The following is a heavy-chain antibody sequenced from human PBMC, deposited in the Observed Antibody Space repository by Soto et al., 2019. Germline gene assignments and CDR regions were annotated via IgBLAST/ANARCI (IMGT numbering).Heavy chain of an antibody. CDR3: AKGRKVGASTYFDY. Sequence: PGGSLRLSCAASGFTFSNYGMHWVRQAPGKGLEWVAVIPYDGSNKYYADSVKDRFTISRDNSRNTLHLQMNSLRAEDTAVYYYAKGRKVGASTYFDYWGQGTLVTVSS. D-gene: IGHD1-26*01. CDR1: GFTFSNYG. J-gene: IGHJ4*02. CDR2: IPYDGSNK. V-gene: IGHV3-30*18.